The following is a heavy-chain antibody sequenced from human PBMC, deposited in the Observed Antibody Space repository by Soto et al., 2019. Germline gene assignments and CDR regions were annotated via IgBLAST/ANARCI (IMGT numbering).Heavy chain of an antibody. CDR3: ARGGATKTLRDWFDP. D-gene: IGHD1-1*01. J-gene: IGHJ5*02. V-gene: IGHV4-59*01. Sequence: PSETLSLTCTVSGGSISSYYWSWIRQPPGKGLEWIGYIYYSGSTNYNPSLKSRVTISVDTSKNQFSLKLSSVTAADTAVYYCARGGATKTLRDWFDPWGQGISVTVSS. CDR2: IYYSGST. CDR1: GGSISSYY.